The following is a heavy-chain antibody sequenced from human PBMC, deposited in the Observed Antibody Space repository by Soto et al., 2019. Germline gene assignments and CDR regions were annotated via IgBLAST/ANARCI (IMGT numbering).Heavy chain of an antibody. V-gene: IGHV3-30*18. J-gene: IGHJ4*02. Sequence: GGSLRLSCAASGFTVSSYGMHWVRQAPGKGLEWVAVISYDGSNKYYADSVKGRFTISRDNSKNTLYLQMNSLRAEDTAVYYCAKVPERWFGEFDYWGQGTLVTVSS. CDR1: GFTVSSYG. CDR2: ISYDGSNK. D-gene: IGHD3-10*01. CDR3: AKVPERWFGEFDY.